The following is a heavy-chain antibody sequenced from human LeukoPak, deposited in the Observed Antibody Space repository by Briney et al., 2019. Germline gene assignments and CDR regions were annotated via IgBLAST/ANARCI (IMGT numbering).Heavy chain of an antibody. D-gene: IGHD2-15*01. Sequence: GGSLRLSCAASGFTVSSNYMTWVRQAPGKGLEWVSVIYSDDRTYYADSVKGRFTISRHNSKNTLYLQMNNLGAGEPGVFSSASTKRFLGYCSGGSSFPGYHYGMDVWGPGPTVIVSS. V-gene: IGHV3-53*01. J-gene: IGHJ6*02. CDR1: GFTVSSNY. CDR2: IYSDDRT. CDR3: ASTKRFLGYCSGGSSFPGYHYGMDV.